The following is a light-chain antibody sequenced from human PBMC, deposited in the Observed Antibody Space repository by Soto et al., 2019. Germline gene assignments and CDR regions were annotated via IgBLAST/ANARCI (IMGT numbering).Light chain of an antibody. V-gene: IGKV1-5*01. CDR3: QHYKAYST. CDR1: QHINDH. J-gene: IGKJ2*01. Sequence: DIQMTQSPSTLSASVGDRVTITCRASQHINDHLSWYQQKPGKAPKLLIYDASSLESGVPSRFSGSGSGTKFTLTISSLQPDDFATYYCQHYKAYSTFGQGTKLEIK. CDR2: DAS.